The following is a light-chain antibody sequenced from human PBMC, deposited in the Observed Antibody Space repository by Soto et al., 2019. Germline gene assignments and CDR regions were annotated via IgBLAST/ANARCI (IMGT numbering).Light chain of an antibody. CDR2: DVS. V-gene: IGLV2-11*01. J-gene: IGLJ3*02. CDR1: SSDVGGYNY. CDR3: CSYAGSYTWV. Sequence: ALTQPRSVSGSPGQSVTISCTGTSSDVGGYNYVSWYQQHPGKAPKLMIYDVSKRPSGVPDRFSGSKSGNTASLTISGLQAEDEADYYCCSYAGSYTWVFGGGTKVTVL.